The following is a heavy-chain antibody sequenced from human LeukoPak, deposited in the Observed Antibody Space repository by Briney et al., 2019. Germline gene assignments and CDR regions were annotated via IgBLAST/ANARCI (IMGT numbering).Heavy chain of an antibody. CDR1: GFTFSSYG. J-gene: IGHJ2*01. D-gene: IGHD3-22*01. Sequence: GGSLRLSCAASGFTFSSYGMHWVRQAPGKGLEWVAFIRYDGSNKYYADSVKGRFTISRDNSKNTLYLQMNSLRAEDTAVYYCANSRRSGYWYFDLWGRGTLVTVSS. CDR2: IRYDGSNK. V-gene: IGHV3-30*02. CDR3: ANSRRSGYWYFDL.